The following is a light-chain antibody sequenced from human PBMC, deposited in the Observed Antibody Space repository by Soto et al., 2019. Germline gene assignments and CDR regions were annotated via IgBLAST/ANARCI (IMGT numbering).Light chain of an antibody. CDR3: QQSYNTPFT. CDR1: QTITIY. J-gene: IGKJ2*01. V-gene: IGKV1-39*01. CDR2: GTS. Sequence: DIQMTQSPSSLSASVGDRVTITCRASQTITIYLNWYQQKPGKPPKVLIYGTSTLQSGVPSRFSGSGSETDFTLTISKLQPEDFATYYCQQSYNTPFTFGQGTKMEIK.